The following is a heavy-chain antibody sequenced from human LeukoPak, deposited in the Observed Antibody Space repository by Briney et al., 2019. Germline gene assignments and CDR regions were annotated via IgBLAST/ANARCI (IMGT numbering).Heavy chain of an antibody. D-gene: IGHD2-21*02. J-gene: IGHJ3*02. CDR1: GFTFSSYA. CDR2: ISGSGGST. CDR3: ANSVALAYCGGDCPDAFDI. V-gene: IGHV3-23*01. Sequence: PGGSLRLSCAASGFTFSSYAMSWFRQAPGKGLEGVSAISGSGGSTYYADSVKGRCTISRDNSKNTLYLQMNSLRAEDTAVYYCANSVALAYCGGDCPDAFDIWGQGTMVTVSS.